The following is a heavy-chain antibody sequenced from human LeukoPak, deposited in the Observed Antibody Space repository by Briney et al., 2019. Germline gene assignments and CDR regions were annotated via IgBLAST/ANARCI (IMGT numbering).Heavy chain of an antibody. Sequence: GGSLRLSCAASGFIFSSYGMHWVRQAPDKGLEWVAFIRYDGSRKYYADSVKGRFTISRDNSKNTLYLQMNGLRAEDTAMYYCAKDLHFIVGDYWGQGTLVTVSS. V-gene: IGHV3-30*02. CDR1: GFIFSSYG. CDR3: AKDLHFIVGDY. D-gene: IGHD2-15*01. CDR2: IRYDGSRK. J-gene: IGHJ4*02.